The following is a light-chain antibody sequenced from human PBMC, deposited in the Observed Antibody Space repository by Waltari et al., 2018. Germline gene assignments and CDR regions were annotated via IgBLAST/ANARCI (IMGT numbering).Light chain of an antibody. CDR2: GAS. J-gene: IGKJ1*01. CDR1: QSISGSY. Sequence: EIVLTQSPSTLSFSAGERATLSCRASQSISGSYLAWYQQKPGQAPRLLIFGASIRGTGIPDKYSGSGSETDFTLTISRLDPEDSAVYYCQQYDTSPRTFGPGTKVEI. V-gene: IGKV3-20*01. CDR3: QQYDTSPRT.